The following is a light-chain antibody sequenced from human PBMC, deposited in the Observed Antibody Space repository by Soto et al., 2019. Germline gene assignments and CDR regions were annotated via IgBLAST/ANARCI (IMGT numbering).Light chain of an antibody. CDR3: QQRGHWPT. J-gene: IGKJ1*01. CDR2: DAS. Sequence: EIVLTHSPATLSLSPGEIATLSCRASQSVSSHLAWYQQKPGQSPRLLIYDASNRATGIPARFSGSGSGTDFTLTISSLEPEDFAFYFCQQRGHWPTCGQGTKV. CDR1: QSVSSH. V-gene: IGKV3-11*01.